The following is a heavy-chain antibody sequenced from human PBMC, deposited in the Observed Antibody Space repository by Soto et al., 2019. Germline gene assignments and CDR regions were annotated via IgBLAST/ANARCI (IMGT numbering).Heavy chain of an antibody. J-gene: IGHJ4*02. D-gene: IGHD3-10*01. CDR2: IIPIFGTA. CDR3: ARGRASGSYYLLDY. CDR1: GGTFSSYA. Sequence: SVKVSCKASGGTFSSYAISWVRQAPGQGLEWMGGIIPIFGTANYAQKFQGRVTMTRDTAIRTAYMEVSSLRSDDTAVYYCARGRASGSYYLLDYWGRGTLVTVSS. V-gene: IGHV1-69*05.